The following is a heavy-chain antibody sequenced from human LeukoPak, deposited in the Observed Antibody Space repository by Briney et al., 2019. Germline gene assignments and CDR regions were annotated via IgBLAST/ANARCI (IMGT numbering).Heavy chain of an antibody. D-gene: IGHD3-22*01. CDR3: TRAYYDSRGYSPY. J-gene: IGHJ4*02. V-gene: IGHV3-73*01. Sequence: PGGSLRLSCAASGDTFSDSAMHWVRQASGKGLEWVGRIRTKGNTYATAYAASVTGRFTISRDDSKNTAYLQMNSLRTEDTAVYYCTRAYYDSRGYSPYWGQGTLVTVSS. CDR2: IRTKGNTYAT. CDR1: GDTFSDSA.